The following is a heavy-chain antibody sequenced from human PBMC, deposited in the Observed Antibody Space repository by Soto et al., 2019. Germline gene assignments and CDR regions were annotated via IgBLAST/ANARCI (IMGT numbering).Heavy chain of an antibody. CDR3: AAIAARQSRGNFDD. D-gene: IGHD6-6*01. CDR1: GGSITNNNW. Sequence: SETLSLTCAVSGGSITNNNWWSWVRQPPGKGLEWIGEIYHSGSTNYNPSLKSRVTISVDKSKNQFSLKLSSVTAADTAVYYCAAIAARQSRGNFDDWGQGTLVTVSS. CDR2: IYHSGST. J-gene: IGHJ4*02. V-gene: IGHV4-4*02.